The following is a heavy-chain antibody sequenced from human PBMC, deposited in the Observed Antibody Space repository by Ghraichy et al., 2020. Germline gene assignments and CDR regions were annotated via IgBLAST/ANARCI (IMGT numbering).Heavy chain of an antibody. CDR1: GFIFSGYV. D-gene: IGHD2-21*01. V-gene: IGHV3-23*01. CDR3: VMSSCGGNCYSGHDY. Sequence: GGSLRLSCAGSGFIFSGYVMTWVRQAPGKGLEWVSSISGSGGNTYYADSVKGRFTISRDNSKNTLYLQMNSLRAEDTATFYCVMSSCGGNCYSGHDYWGQGTLVTVSS. CDR2: ISGSGGNT. J-gene: IGHJ4*02.